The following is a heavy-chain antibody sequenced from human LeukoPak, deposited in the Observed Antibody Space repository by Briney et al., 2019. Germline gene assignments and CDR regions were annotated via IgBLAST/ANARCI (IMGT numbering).Heavy chain of an antibody. CDR2: INPNSGGT. J-gene: IGHJ5*02. V-gene: IGHV1-2*02. CDR1: GYTFTGFY. CDR3: ARTRITMVRGVSWFDP. Sequence: ASVKVSCKASGYTFTGFYIHWVRQAPGQGLEWMGWINPNSGGTNYAQKFQGRVTMTRDTSISTAYMELSRLRSDDTAVYYCARTRITMVRGVSWFDPWGQGTLVTVSS. D-gene: IGHD3-10*01.